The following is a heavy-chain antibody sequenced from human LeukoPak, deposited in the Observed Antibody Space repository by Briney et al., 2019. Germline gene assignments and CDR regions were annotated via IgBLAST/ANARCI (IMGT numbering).Heavy chain of an antibody. CDR3: AKDLLDYDFWSGYYHGAFDI. J-gene: IGHJ3*02. V-gene: IGHV3-53*01. CDR2: IYRGGST. D-gene: IGHD3-3*01. CDR1: GFTVSSNY. Sequence: GGSLRLSCAASGFTVSSNYMTWVRQAPGKGLEWVSVIYRGGSTYYADSVKGRFTISRDNSKNTLYPQMNSLRAEDTAVYYCAKDLLDYDFWSGYYHGAFDIWGQGTMVTVSS.